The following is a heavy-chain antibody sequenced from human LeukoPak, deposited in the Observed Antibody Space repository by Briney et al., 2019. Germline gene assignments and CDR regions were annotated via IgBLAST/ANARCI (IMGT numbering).Heavy chain of an antibody. D-gene: IGHD2-2*01. CDR3: ARYQGSPFDY. CDR1: GGSFSGYY. V-gene: IGHV4-34*01. J-gene: IGHJ4*02. Sequence: PSETLSLTCAVYGGSFSGYYWSWIRQPPGKGLEWIGEINHSGSTNYNPSLKSRVTISVDTSKNQFSLKLSSVTAADTAVYYCARYQGSPFDYWGQGTLVTVSS. CDR2: INHSGST.